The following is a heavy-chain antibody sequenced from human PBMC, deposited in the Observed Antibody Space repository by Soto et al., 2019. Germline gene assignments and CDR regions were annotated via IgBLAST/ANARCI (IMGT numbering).Heavy chain of an antibody. Sequence: GGSLRLSCAASGFAFSDYDMTWVRQAPGKDLEWVSSISGSAGSTYYADSVKGRFTIARDNSRRDSKNTLDLQMNNLIAEDTAIYYCAGVRLPAAKYYYYQGVDLWGKGTTVTVSS. J-gene: IGHJ6*04. V-gene: IGHV3-23*01. CDR3: AGVRLPAAKYYYYQGVDL. D-gene: IGHD2-2*01. CDR1: GFAFSDYD. CDR2: ISGSAGST.